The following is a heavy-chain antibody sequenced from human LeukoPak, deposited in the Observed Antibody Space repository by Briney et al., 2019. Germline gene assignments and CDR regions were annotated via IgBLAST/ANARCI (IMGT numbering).Heavy chain of an antibody. Sequence: GASVKVSCKASGYTFTSYYMHWVRQAPGQGLEWMGIINPSGGSTSYAQKFQGRVTMTRDMSTSTVYMELSSLRSEDTAVYYCARSGWFGELSDYWGQGTLVTVSS. J-gene: IGHJ4*02. CDR3: ARSGWFGELSDY. CDR1: GYTFTSYY. D-gene: IGHD3-10*01. CDR2: INPSGGST. V-gene: IGHV1-46*01.